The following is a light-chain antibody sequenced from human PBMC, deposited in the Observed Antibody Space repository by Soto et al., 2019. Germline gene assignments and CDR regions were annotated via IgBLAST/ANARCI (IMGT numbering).Light chain of an antibody. CDR1: QSISIY. Sequence: EIELTQSPGTLSASAGDRVTISCRASQSISIYLAWYQRTPGQAPRLLIYAASARATGIPDRFSGSESGTDFTLTISRLEPEDIAVYCCQQCFSAPRTFGGGTKVDIK. CDR3: QQCFSAPRT. CDR2: AAS. V-gene: IGKV3-20*01. J-gene: IGKJ4*01.